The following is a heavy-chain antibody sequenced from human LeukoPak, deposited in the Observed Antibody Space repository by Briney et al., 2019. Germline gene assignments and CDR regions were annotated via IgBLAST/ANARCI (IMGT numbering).Heavy chain of an antibody. CDR3: AIDPYYDILTGYYTDGY. V-gene: IGHV3-21*01. J-gene: IGHJ4*02. CDR1: GFTFSSYS. Sequence: GGSLRLSCAASGFTFSSYSMNWVRQAPGMGLEWVSSISSSSSYIYYADSVKGRFTISRDNAKNSRYLQMNSLRAEDTAVYYCAIDPYYDILTGYYTDGYWGQGTLVTVSS. CDR2: ISSSSSYI. D-gene: IGHD3-9*01.